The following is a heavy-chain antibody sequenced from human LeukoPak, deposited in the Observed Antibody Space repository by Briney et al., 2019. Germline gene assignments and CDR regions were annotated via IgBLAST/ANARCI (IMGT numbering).Heavy chain of an antibody. CDR1: GLSISNDW. V-gene: IGHV3-15*01. D-gene: IGHD3-10*01. Sequence: GGSLRLSCAASGLSISNDWMSWVRQAPGKGLEWVARVKSKSAGETTDYAAPVKGRFTISRDDSKNTLYPQMNSLRTEDTAVYYCTLIQGWGSGSYYRDLWGQGTLVTVSS. CDR3: TLIQGWGSGSYYRDL. CDR2: VKSKSAGETT. J-gene: IGHJ4*02.